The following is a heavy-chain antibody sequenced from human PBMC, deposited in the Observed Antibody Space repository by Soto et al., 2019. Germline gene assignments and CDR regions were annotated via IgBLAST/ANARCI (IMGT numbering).Heavy chain of an antibody. Sequence: PGESLKISCEVSGYIFSNYWIGWVRQMPGKGLEWMAVVFPGNSDTIYSPSFRGQVTISADKSISTAYLQWNSLQASDTAIYYCARHNVYAMDVWGQGTTVTVSS. J-gene: IGHJ6*02. V-gene: IGHV5-51*01. CDR1: GYIFSNYW. CDR3: ARHNVYAMDV. CDR2: VFPGNSDT.